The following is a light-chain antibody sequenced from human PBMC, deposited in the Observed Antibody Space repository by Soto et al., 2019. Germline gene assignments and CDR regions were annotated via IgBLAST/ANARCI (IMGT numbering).Light chain of an antibody. J-gene: IGLJ1*01. CDR1: SSDVGGYNY. V-gene: IGLV2-14*01. Sequence: QSALTQPASVSGSPGQSITISCTGTSSDVGGYNYVSWYQQHPGKAPKLMIYEVSNRPSGVSNRFSGSKSVNTASLTISGFQAEVEADYYCSSYTSSSTLVFGTGTKLTVL. CDR2: EVS. CDR3: SSYTSSSTLV.